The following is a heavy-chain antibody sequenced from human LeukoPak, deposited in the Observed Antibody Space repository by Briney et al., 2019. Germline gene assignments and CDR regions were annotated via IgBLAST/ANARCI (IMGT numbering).Heavy chain of an antibody. Sequence: PSETLSLTCTVSGGSISSYYWSWIRQPPGKGLEWIGYIYYSGSTNYNPSLKSRVTISVDTSKNQFSLKLSSVTAADTAVYYCARAYYDILTGYYPANFDYWGQGTLVTVSS. D-gene: IGHD3-9*01. V-gene: IGHV4-59*01. CDR1: GGSISSYY. CDR2: IYYSGST. J-gene: IGHJ4*02. CDR3: ARAYYDILTGYYPANFDY.